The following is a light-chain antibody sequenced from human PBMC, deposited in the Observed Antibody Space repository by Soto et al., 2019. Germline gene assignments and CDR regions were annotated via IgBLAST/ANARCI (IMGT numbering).Light chain of an antibody. CDR1: QSVRSN. V-gene: IGKV3-15*01. CDR2: GAS. Sequence: EIVMTQSPATLSVSPGERVTLSYRASQSVRSNLAWYQQKPGQAPRLLIYGASTRATGLPDRFSGSGSGTDFTLTVSRLEPEDFALYYCQQYGNSPITFGQGTRLEI. CDR3: QQYGNSPIT. J-gene: IGKJ5*01.